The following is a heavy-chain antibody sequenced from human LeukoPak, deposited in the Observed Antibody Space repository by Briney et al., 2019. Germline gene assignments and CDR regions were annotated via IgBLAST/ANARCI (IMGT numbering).Heavy chain of an antibody. CDR1: GYSFTSYW. V-gene: IGHV5-10-1*01. CDR3: ARLRIGYYGSGSYQYYGMDV. D-gene: IGHD3-10*01. CDR2: IGPSDSYT. J-gene: IGHJ6*04. Sequence: GGSLRISCKGSGYSFTSYWISWVRQMPGKGLEWMGRIGPSDSYTNYSPSFQGHVTISADKSISTAYLQWSSLKASDTAMYYCARLRIGYYGSGSYQYYGMDVWGKGTTVTVSS.